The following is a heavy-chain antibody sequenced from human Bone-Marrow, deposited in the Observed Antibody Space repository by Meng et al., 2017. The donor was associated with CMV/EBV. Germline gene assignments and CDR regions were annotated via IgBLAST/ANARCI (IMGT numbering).Heavy chain of an antibody. D-gene: IGHD2-21*01. CDR3: ASTYCGGDCPGYYYNYGMDV. V-gene: IGHV4-34*01. Sequence: SETLSLTCAVYGGSFSGYYWSWVRQPPGKGLEWIGEINHRGSTNYNPSLMNRVTISVDTSKNQFSLKLSSVTAADTAVYYCASTYCGGDCPGYYYNYGMDVWGQGTTVTFSS. CDR1: GGSFSGYY. J-gene: IGHJ6*02. CDR2: INHRGST.